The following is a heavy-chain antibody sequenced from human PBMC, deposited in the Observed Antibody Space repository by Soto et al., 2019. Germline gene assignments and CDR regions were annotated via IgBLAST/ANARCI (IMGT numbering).Heavy chain of an antibody. CDR3: AADLSHYYDSSGGI. CDR1: GFTFTSSA. CDR2: IVVGSGNT. J-gene: IGHJ4*02. Sequence: SVKVSCKASGFTFTSSAVQWVRQARGQRLEWIGWIVVGSGNTNYAQKFQERVTITRDMSTSTAYMELSSLRSEDTAVYYCAADLSHYYDSSGGIWGQGTLVTVSS. D-gene: IGHD3-22*01. V-gene: IGHV1-58*01.